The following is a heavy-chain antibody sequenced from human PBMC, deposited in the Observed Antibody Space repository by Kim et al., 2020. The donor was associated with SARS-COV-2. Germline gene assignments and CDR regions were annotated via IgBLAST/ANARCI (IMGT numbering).Heavy chain of an antibody. J-gene: IGHJ5*02. Sequence: ASVKVSCKASGYTLTDLYMHWVRQAPGKGLEWMGWIDPEGGDTNYAQKFQGRLTMTEDTSTATAYMELSSLRSEDTAVYYCATGVAVTGKPNWFDPWGQGTLVTVSS. V-gene: IGHV1-24*01. CDR2: IDPEGGDT. CDR1: GYTLTDLY. D-gene: IGHD6-19*01. CDR3: ATGVAVTGKPNWFDP.